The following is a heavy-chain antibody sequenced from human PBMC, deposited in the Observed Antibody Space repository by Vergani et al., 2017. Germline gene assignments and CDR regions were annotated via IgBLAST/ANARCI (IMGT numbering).Heavy chain of an antibody. V-gene: IGHV3-11*05. Sequence: QVQLVESGGGLVKPGGSLRLSCAASGFTFSDYYMSWIRQAPGKGLKWVSYISSSSSYTNYADSVKGRFTISRDNAKNSLYLQMNSLRAEDTAVYYCARAESLMVRGVIGAFDIWGQGTMVTVSS. CDR3: ARAESLMVRGVIGAFDI. CDR2: ISSSSSYT. CDR1: GFTFSDYY. J-gene: IGHJ3*02. D-gene: IGHD3-10*01.